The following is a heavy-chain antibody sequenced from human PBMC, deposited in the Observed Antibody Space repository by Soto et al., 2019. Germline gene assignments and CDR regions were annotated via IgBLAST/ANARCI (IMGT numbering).Heavy chain of an antibody. CDR3: KRDSNTADVGPRPIGYFDL. D-gene: IGHD2-15*01. CDR2: ISATGGST. Sequence: EVQLLESGGGLVQPGGSLRLSCAASGFSFSTYAMAWVRQAPGKGLDWVSLISATGGSTYYADSVKGRFTISRDNSKNILHLQLNSLRAEDTALYYCKRDSNTADVGPRPIGYFDLWGRGTLVTVSA. V-gene: IGHV3-23*01. J-gene: IGHJ2*01. CDR1: GFSFSTYA.